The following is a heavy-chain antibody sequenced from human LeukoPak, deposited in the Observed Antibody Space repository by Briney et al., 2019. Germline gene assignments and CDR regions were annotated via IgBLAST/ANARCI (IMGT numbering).Heavy chain of an antibody. CDR1: GGSFSAYY. J-gene: IGHJ4*02. V-gene: IGHV4-34*01. CDR3: ARGDLGYCSGGSCYLYYFDY. D-gene: IGHD2-15*01. CDR2: VNHSGST. Sequence: SENLSLTCAVYGGSFSAYYWSWIRQPPGKGLEWIGEVNHSGSTNYNPSLKSRVTISVDTSKNQFSLKLSSVTAADTAVYYCARGDLGYCSGGSCYLYYFDYWDQGTLVTVSS.